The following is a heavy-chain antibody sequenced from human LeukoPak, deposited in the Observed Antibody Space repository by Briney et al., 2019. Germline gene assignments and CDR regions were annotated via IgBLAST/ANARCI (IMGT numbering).Heavy chain of an antibody. CDR2: IYSGGST. CDR1: GFTVSSNY. V-gene: IGHV3-66*01. CDR3: ARDKNYGGYYYMDV. D-gene: IGHD1-7*01. J-gene: IGHJ6*03. Sequence: GGSLRLSCAASGFTVSSNYTSWVRQAPGKGLEWVSVIYSGGSTYYADSVKGRFTISRDNSKNTLYLQMNSLRAEDTAVYYCARDKNYGGYYYMDVWGKGTTVTVSS.